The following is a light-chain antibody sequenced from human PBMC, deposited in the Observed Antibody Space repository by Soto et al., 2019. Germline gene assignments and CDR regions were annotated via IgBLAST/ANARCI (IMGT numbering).Light chain of an antibody. V-gene: IGKV3-20*01. J-gene: IGKJ5*01. CDR1: HSVSSSS. Sequence: EIVLTQSPGTLSLSPVERATLSCRASHSVSSSSFAWYQQRPGQAPRLLMYGTSSRATGIPDRFSGSGSGTDFALTISRLEPEDFAVYYCQQYGGFPITFGQGTRLEIK. CDR3: QQYGGFPIT. CDR2: GTS.